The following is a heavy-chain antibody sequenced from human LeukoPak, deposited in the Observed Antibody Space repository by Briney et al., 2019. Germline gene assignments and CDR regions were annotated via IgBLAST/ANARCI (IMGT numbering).Heavy chain of an antibody. D-gene: IGHD4-11*01. CDR2: ISGSGGST. V-gene: IGHV3-23*01. CDR1: GFTFSSYA. J-gene: IGHJ4*02. Sequence: GGSLRLSCAASGFTFSSYAMSWVRQAPGKGLEWVSAISGSGGSTYYADSVKGRFTISRDNSKNTLYLQMNSLRAEDTAVYYCAKDKDYSNYWSRGFDYWGQGTLVTVSS. CDR3: AKDKDYSNYWSRGFDY.